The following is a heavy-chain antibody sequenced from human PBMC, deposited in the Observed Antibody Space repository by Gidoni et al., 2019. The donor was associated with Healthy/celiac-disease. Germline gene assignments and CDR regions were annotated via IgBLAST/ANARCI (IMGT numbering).Heavy chain of an antibody. Sequence: EVQLVESGGGLVKPGGSLRLSCAASGFTFSSYSMNWVRQAPGKGLEWVSSISSSSSYIYYADSVKGRFTISRDNAKNSLYLQMNSLRAEDTAVYYCARVLGVYDFWSRAGAFDIWGQGTMVTVSS. CDR2: ISSSSSYI. CDR3: ARVLGVYDFWSRAGAFDI. D-gene: IGHD3-3*01. J-gene: IGHJ3*02. V-gene: IGHV3-21*01. CDR1: GFTFSSYS.